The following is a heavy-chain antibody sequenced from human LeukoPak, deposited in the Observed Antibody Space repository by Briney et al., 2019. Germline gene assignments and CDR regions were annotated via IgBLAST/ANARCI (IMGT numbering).Heavy chain of an antibody. CDR3: ARVVPGYCSTTSCYDVDAFDI. J-gene: IGHJ3*02. V-gene: IGHV4-61*02. CDR1: GGSISSGNYY. CDR2: IYASGGT. D-gene: IGHD2-2*01. Sequence: SQTLSPTRTVSGGSISSGNYYWSWIRQPPGKGLEWIGGIYASGGTNYNPSLKSRVTISVDTSKKQFSLKLSSVTAADTAVYYCARVVPGYCSTTSCYDVDAFDIWGQGTRVTVSS.